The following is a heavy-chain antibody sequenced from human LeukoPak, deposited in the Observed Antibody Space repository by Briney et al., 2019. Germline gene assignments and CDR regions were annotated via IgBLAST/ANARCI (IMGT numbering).Heavy chain of an antibody. CDR3: TRCEQRYYDI. CDR1: GFTFSDHY. D-gene: IGHD3-9*01. CDR2: ITNKATSYTT. V-gene: IGHV3-72*01. Sequence: GGSLRLSCAASGFTFSDHYMDWVRQAPGKGLEWVGRITNKATSYTTEYAASVKGRFTISREDSKNSLYLQMDSLKTEDSAVYYCTRCEQRYYDIWGQGTLVTVSS. J-gene: IGHJ4*02.